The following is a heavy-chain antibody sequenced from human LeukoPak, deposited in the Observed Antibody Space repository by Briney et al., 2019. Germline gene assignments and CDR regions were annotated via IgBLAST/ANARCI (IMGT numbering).Heavy chain of an antibody. J-gene: IGHJ5*02. CDR1: GYTFTGYY. V-gene: IGHV1-2*02. CDR2: INPNSGGT. D-gene: IGHD3-22*01. Sequence: ASVKVSCKASGYTFTGYYMHWVRQAPGQGLEWMGWINPNSGGTNYAQKFQGRVIMTRDTSISTAYMELRSLRSDDTAVYYCARVETYYYDSSGYRSRWFDPWGQGTLVTVSS. CDR3: ARVETYYYDSSGYRSRWFDP.